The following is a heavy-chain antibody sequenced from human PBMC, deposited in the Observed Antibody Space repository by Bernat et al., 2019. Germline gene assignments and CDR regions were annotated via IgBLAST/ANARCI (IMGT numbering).Heavy chain of an antibody. CDR1: GFTFSDHY. J-gene: IGHJ3*02. CDR3: ARSFGGVIADAFDI. D-gene: IGHD3-16*02. Sequence: EVQLVESGGGLVQPGGSLRLSCAASGFTFSDHYMDWARQAPGKGLEWVGRIRNKPNRYTTENAASVKGRFTISRDDSTNTLYLQMNSLKTEDTAVYYCARSFGGVIADAFDIWGQGTMVTVSS. CDR2: IRNKPNRYTT. V-gene: IGHV3-72*01.